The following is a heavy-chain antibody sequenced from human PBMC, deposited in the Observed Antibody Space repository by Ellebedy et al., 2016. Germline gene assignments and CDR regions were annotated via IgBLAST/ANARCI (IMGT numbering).Heavy chain of an antibody. Sequence: ASVKVSCKASGYTFTSYYMHWVRQAPGQGLEWMGIINPSGGSTSYAQKFQGRVTMTRDTSTSTVYMELSSLRSEDTAVYYCARGVSLPPSYYGSGRPPDYWGQGTLVTVSS. J-gene: IGHJ4*02. CDR1: GYTFTSYY. CDR3: ARGVSLPPSYYGSGRPPDY. CDR2: INPSGGST. V-gene: IGHV1-46*01. D-gene: IGHD3-10*01.